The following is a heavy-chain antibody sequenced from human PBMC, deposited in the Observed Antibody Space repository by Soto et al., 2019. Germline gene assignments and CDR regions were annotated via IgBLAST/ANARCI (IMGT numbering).Heavy chain of an antibody. CDR2: ISYDGSNK. CDR3: ARGVGATRNWFDP. CDR1: GFTFSSYA. Sequence: GGSLRLSCAASGFTFSSYAMHWVRQAPGKGLEWVAVISYDGSNKYYADSVKGRFTISRDNSKNTLYLQMNSLRAEDTAVYYCARGVGATRNWFDPWGQGTLVTVSS. D-gene: IGHD1-26*01. J-gene: IGHJ5*02. V-gene: IGHV3-30-3*01.